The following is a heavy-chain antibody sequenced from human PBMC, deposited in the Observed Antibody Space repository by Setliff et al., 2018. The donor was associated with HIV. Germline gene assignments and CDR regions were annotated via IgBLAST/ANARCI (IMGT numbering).Heavy chain of an antibody. J-gene: IGHJ3*02. CDR3: ARLSGSDAFDI. Sequence: SETLSLTCAVYGGSFSGYYWSWIRQPPGKGLEWIGEINHSGSTNYNPSLKSRVTMSVDTSKNQFSLKLSSVTAADTAVYYCARLSGSDAFDIWGQGTMVTVSS. CDR2: INHSGST. V-gene: IGHV4-34*01. CDR1: GGSFSGYY.